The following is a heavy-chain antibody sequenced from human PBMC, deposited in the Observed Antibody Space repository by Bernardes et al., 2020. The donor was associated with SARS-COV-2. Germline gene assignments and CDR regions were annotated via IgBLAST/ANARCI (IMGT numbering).Heavy chain of an antibody. D-gene: IGHD6-13*01. CDR2: IFSNDEK. V-gene: IGHV2-26*01. J-gene: IGHJ5*02. CDR3: ARIGGIAAAWWFDP. CDR1: GFSLSNPKMG. Sequence: SGPTLVKPTETLTLTCTVSGFSLSNPKMGVSWLRQPPGKALEWLAHIFSNDEKSCSTSLKSRLTISKDTSKSQVVLTMTNMDPVDTGTYYCARIGGIAAAWWFDPWGQGTLVTVSS.